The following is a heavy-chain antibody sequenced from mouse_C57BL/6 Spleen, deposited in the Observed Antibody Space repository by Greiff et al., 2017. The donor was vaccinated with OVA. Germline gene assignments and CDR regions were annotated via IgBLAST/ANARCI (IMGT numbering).Heavy chain of an antibody. CDR1: GYTFTSYW. J-gene: IGHJ3*01. V-gene: IGHV1-52*01. Sequence: QVQLQQPGAELVRPGSSVKLSCKASGYTFTSYWLHWVKQRPIQGLEWIGNIDPSDSETHYNQKFKDKATLTVDKSSITAYMQLSSLTSEDSAVYYCVRDPFAYWGQGTLVTVSA. D-gene: IGHD3-3*01. CDR2: IDPSDSET. CDR3: VRDPFAY.